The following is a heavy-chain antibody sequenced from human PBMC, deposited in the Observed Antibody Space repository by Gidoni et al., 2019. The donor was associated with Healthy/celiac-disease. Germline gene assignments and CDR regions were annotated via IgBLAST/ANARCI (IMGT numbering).Heavy chain of an antibody. J-gene: IGHJ6*02. D-gene: IGHD3-9*01. CDR1: GFTFSSSG. CDR2: ISYDGSNK. CDR3: AKGRYDILTGYYPYYYYGMDV. Sequence: QVQLLESGGGVVQPGRSLRLSCAASGFTFSSSGMHWVRQAPGKGLEWVAVISYDGSNKYYADSVKGRFTISRDNSKNTLYLQMNSLRAEDTAVYYCAKGRYDILTGYYPYYYYGMDVWGQGTTVTVSS. V-gene: IGHV3-30*18.